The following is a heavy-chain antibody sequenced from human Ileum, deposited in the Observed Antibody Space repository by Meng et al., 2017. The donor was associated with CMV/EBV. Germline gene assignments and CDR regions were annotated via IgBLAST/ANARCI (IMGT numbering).Heavy chain of an antibody. D-gene: IGHD6-6*01. CDR2: ISAYNGDI. Sequence: QVHLGQSGDEVKNIGASVKVSCKASGYTFSSYSFSWVRQAPGQGLEWMGWISAYNGDIKYAQKFRDRVTMTTDTSTSTAYMDLRGLRSDDTAVYYCARDHASSSQLLDYWGQGTLVTVSS. J-gene: IGHJ4*02. CDR1: GYTFSSYS. V-gene: IGHV1-18*04. CDR3: ARDHASSSQLLDY.